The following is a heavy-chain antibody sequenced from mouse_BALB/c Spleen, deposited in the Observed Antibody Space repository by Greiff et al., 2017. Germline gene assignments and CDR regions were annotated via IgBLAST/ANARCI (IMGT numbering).Heavy chain of an antibody. V-gene: IGHV1-69*02. CDR1: GYTFTSYW. CDR2: IDPSDSYT. CDR3: ARGGYSSYFDY. D-gene: IGHD2-12*01. Sequence: QVQLQQPGAELVKPGASVKLSCKASGYTFTSYWMHWVKQRPGQGLEWIGEIDPSDSYTNYNQKFKGKATLTVDKSSSTAYMQLSSLTSEDSAVYYCARGGYSSYFDYWGQGTTLTVSS. J-gene: IGHJ2*01.